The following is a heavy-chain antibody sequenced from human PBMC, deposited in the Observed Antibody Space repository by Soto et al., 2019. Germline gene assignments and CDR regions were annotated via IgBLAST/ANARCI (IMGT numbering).Heavy chain of an antibody. V-gene: IGHV1-46*01. Sequence: ASVKVSCKASGYTFTSYYMHWVRQAPGQGLEWMGIINPSGGSTSYAQKFQGRVTMTRDTYTSTVYMELSSLSSEDTAVYYCARTPNRDIVVVPAAIAKIDYWCQGTLVTVSS. CDR2: INPSGGST. J-gene: IGHJ4*02. D-gene: IGHD2-2*02. CDR3: ARTPNRDIVVVPAAIAKIDY. CDR1: GYTFTSYY.